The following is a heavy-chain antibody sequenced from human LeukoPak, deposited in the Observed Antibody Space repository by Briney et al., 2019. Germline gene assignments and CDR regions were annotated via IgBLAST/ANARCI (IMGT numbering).Heavy chain of an antibody. Sequence: WVRQAPGQGLEWIGSIYYSGSTYYNPSLKSRVTISVDTSKNQFSLKLSSVTAADTAVYYCARQTGGDKYPDSYFDYWGQGTLVTVSS. D-gene: IGHD7-27*01. V-gene: IGHV4-39*01. CDR2: IYYSGST. J-gene: IGHJ4*02. CDR3: ARQTGGDKYPDSYFDY.